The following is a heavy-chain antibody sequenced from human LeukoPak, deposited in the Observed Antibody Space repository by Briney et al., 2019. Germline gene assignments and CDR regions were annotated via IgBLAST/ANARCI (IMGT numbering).Heavy chain of an antibody. CDR1: GFTFSSYS. V-gene: IGHV3-21*01. CDR2: ISGSSSYI. D-gene: IGHD2-15*01. Sequence: GGSLRLSCAASGFTFSSYSMNWVRQAPGKGLEWVSSISGSSSYIYYADSVKGRFTISRDNAKNSLYLQMNSLRAEDTAVYYCAGFEVVVAATRFDPWGQGTLVTVSS. J-gene: IGHJ5*02. CDR3: AGFEVVVAATRFDP.